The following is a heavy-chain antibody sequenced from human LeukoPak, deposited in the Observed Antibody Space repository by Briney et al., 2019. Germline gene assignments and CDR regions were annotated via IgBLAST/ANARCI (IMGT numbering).Heavy chain of an antibody. CDR3: ASPSKLVISRGGFDV. Sequence: PSETLSLTCTVSGGSSSDTTYYWAWIRQPPGKGLEWIGSIYFSETKYNPSLKSRITISGDTSKKQFSLKLSSVTAADTAVYYCASPSKLVISRGGFDVWGQGTMVTVSA. D-gene: IGHD3-22*01. CDR2: IYFSET. V-gene: IGHV4-39*01. J-gene: IGHJ3*01. CDR1: GGSSSDTTYY.